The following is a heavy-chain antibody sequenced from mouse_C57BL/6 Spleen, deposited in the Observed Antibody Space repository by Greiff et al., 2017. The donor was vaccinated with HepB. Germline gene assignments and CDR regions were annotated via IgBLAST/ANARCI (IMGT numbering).Heavy chain of an antibody. CDR3: TTDYYGSSPHYYAMDY. D-gene: IGHD1-1*01. J-gene: IGHJ4*01. Sequence: VQLQQSGAELVRPGASVKLSCTASGFNIKDYYMHWVKQRPEQGLEWIGRIDPEDGDTEYAPKFQGKATMTADTSSNTAYLQLSSLTSEDTAVYYCTTDYYGSSPHYYAMDYWGQGTSVTVSS. CDR1: GFNIKDYY. CDR2: IDPEDGDT. V-gene: IGHV14-1*01.